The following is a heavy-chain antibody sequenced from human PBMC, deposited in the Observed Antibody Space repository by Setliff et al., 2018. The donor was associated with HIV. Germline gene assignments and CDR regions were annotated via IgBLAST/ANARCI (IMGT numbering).Heavy chain of an antibody. J-gene: IGHJ4*02. V-gene: IGHV3-21*01. CDR3: AKSRSVVVPAATDY. CDR1: GFTFSSYS. D-gene: IGHD2-2*01. Sequence: GGSLRLSCAASGFTFSSYSMNWVRQAPGKGLEWVSSISSTSYYIYYADSVKGRFTISRDNAKTSLYLQMNSLSAEDTAVYYCAKSRSVVVPAATDYWGQGILVTVSS. CDR2: ISSTSYYI.